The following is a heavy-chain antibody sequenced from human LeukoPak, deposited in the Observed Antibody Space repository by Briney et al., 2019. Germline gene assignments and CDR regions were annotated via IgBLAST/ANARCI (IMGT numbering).Heavy chain of an antibody. V-gene: IGHV1-3*04. CDR2: INTGNGNT. J-gene: IGHJ4*02. CDR3: ARDLMVATGRPQPIDY. CDR1: GYTFISNA. Sequence: ASLKVSCKASGYTFISNAMHWVRHAPGQRLEWMGWINTGNGNTKYSQKFQGRVTVTRDTSASRAYMELSSLKSEDTALYDRARDLMVATGRPQPIDYGGQGTLVTVSS. D-gene: IGHD2-8*01.